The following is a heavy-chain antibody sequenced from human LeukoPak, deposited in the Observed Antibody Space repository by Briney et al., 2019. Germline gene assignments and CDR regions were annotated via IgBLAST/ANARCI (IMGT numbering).Heavy chain of an antibody. CDR3: ARDLLIPPATIFGEPPPNYYMDV. CDR1: GYTFTSYY. CDR2: INPSGGST. Sequence: ASVTVSCKASGYTFTSYYMHWVRQAPGQGLEWMGIINPSGGSTSYAQKFQGRVTMTRDMSTSTVYMELSSLRSEDTAVYYCARDLLIPPATIFGEPPPNYYMDVWGKGTTVTVSS. D-gene: IGHD3-3*01. J-gene: IGHJ6*03. V-gene: IGHV1-46*01.